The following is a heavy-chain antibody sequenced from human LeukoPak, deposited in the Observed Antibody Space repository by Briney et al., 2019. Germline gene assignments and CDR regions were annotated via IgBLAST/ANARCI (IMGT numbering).Heavy chain of an antibody. CDR3: AKQLGYCSDGSCYFPY. CDR1: GFTFTTFP. V-gene: IGHV3-30-3*02. Sequence: GRSLRLSCAASGFTFTTFPMHWVRQPPGKGLEWVAVISYDGTDKYYADSVKGRLTISRDNSKSTLCLQMNSLRAEDTAVYYCAKQLGYCSDGSCYFPYWGQGTLVTVSS. J-gene: IGHJ4*02. D-gene: IGHD2-15*01. CDR2: ISYDGTDK.